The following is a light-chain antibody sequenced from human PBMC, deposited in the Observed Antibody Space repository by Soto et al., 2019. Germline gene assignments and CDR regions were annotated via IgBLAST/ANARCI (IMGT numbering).Light chain of an antibody. V-gene: IGLV2-14*01. CDR1: SSDVGGYNY. CDR2: EVS. Sequence: QSALTQPASVSGSPGQSITISCTGTSSDVGGYNYVSWYQQHPGKAPKLMIYEVSNRPSGVSNRFSGSKSGNTASLTISGLQAEDEADYYCISYTSSSTPYVLGTGTKLTVL. CDR3: ISYTSSSTPYV. J-gene: IGLJ1*01.